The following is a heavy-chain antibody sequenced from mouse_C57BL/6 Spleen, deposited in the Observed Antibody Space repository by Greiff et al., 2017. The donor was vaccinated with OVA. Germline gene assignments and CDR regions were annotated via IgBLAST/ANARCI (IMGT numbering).Heavy chain of an antibody. CDR1: GYSITSGYY. J-gene: IGHJ1*03. CDR2: ISYDGSN. CDR3: ASCITANWYFDV. V-gene: IGHV3-6*01. Sequence: DVQLQESGPGLVKPSQSLSLTCSVTGYSITSGYYWNWIRQFPGNKLEWMGYISYDGSNNYNPSLKNRISITRDTSKNQFFLKLNSVTTEDTATYYCASCITANWYFDVWGTGTTVTVSS.